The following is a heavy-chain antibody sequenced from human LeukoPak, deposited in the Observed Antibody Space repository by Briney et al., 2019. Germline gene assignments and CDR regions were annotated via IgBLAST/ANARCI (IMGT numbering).Heavy chain of an antibody. J-gene: IGHJ6*04. Sequence: PAETLSLTCTVHGGSFSGYFWSWIRQAPGKGLEWIGEISHVGTTNFNPSLQSRVTLSVDTSKRQFSLNLTSVTAADTAVYYCAGGLSGYCPTTTCSFWGEGTSATVSS. CDR1: GGSFSGYF. D-gene: IGHD2-2*01. CDR3: AGGLSGYCPTTTCSF. V-gene: IGHV4-34*01. CDR2: ISHVGTT.